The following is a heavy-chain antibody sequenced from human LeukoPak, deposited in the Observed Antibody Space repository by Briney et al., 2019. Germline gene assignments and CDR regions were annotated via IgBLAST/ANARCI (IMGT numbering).Heavy chain of an antibody. Sequence: GAAVQVSCQSCRYTLPSYRISWVRQPPGQGLEWMGWISAYNGNTNYAQKLQGRVTMTTDTSTSTAYMELRSLRSDDTAVYYCAREKYYYGSGSHHLDYWGQGTLVTVSS. D-gene: IGHD3-10*01. V-gene: IGHV1-18*01. CDR1: RYTLPSYR. J-gene: IGHJ4*02. CDR2: ISAYNGNT. CDR3: AREKYYYGSGSHHLDY.